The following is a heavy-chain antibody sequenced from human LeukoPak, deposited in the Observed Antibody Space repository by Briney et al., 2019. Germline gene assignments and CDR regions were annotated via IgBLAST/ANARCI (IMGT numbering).Heavy chain of an antibody. J-gene: IGHJ6*03. D-gene: IGHD2-21*02. Sequence: SETLSLTCAVYGGSFSGYYWSWIRQPPGKGLEWIGEINHSGSTNYNPSLKSRVTISVDTSKNQFSLKLSSVTAADTAVYYCARHFRDHYSYYYTDVWGKGTTVTVSS. CDR3: ARHFRDHYSYYYTDV. CDR2: INHSGST. V-gene: IGHV4-34*01. CDR1: GGSFSGYY.